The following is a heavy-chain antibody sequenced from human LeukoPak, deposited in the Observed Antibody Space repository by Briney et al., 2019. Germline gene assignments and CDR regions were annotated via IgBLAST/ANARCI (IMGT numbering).Heavy chain of an antibody. J-gene: IGHJ4*02. CDR2: IYYSGST. V-gene: IGHV4-59*01. Sequence: KTSETLSLTCTVSGGSISSYYWGWIRQPPGKGLEWIGYIYYSGSTNYNPSLKSRVTISVDTSKNQFSLKLSSVTAADTAVYYCARAIAVAGLASAGLNFDYWGQGTLVTVSS. CDR1: GGSISSYY. CDR3: ARAIAVAGLASAGLNFDY. D-gene: IGHD6-19*01.